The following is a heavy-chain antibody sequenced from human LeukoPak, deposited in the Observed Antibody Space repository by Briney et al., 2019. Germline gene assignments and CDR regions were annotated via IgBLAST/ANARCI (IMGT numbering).Heavy chain of an antibody. J-gene: IGHJ5*02. Sequence: GASVKVSCKASGYTFTSYGISWVRQAPGQGLEWMGWISAYNGNTNYAQKLQGRVTMTTDTSTSTAYMELRSLRSDDTAVYYCARVSSSWENRWWFDPWGQGTLVTVSS. V-gene: IGHV1-18*01. CDR1: GYTFTSYG. CDR3: ARVSSSWENRWWFDP. D-gene: IGHD6-13*01. CDR2: ISAYNGNT.